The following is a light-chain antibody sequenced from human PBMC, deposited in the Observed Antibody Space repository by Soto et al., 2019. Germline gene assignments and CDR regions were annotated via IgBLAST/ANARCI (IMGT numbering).Light chain of an antibody. V-gene: IGKV3-20*01. CDR2: DAS. CDR3: QQYGSSPWT. J-gene: IGKJ1*01. Sequence: EIVLTQAPGTLSLSPGERATLSCRASQSVSGNYVLWYQQKPGQAPRLLTYDASSRATGIPERFSGSGSGTDFTLTISSLEPEDFAVYYCQQYGSSPWTFGQGSKVEI. CDR1: QSVSGNY.